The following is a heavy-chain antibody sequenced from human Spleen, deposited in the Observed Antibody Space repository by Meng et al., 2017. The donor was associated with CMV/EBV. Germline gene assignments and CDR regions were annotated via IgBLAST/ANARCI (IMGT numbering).Heavy chain of an antibody. J-gene: IGHJ4*02. D-gene: IGHD3-22*01. CDR2: ITSTSSTI. CDR1: GFTFSSYS. V-gene: IGHV3-48*04. Sequence: GESLKISCAASGFTFSSYSMNWVRQAPGMGLEWLSYITSTSSTIYYADSVKGRFTISRDNSKNSLYLQMNSLRAEDTAVYDCARGNYYFDSSVDYWGQGTLVTVSS. CDR3: ARGNYYFDSSVDY.